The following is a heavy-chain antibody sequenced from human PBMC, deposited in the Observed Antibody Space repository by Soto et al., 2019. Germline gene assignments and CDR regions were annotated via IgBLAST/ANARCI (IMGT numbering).Heavy chain of an antibody. J-gene: IGHJ3*02. CDR1: GGSVSSGSYY. CDR2: IYYSWST. V-gene: IGHV4-61*01. CDR3: ARENMITFGGVIRGAFDI. Sequence: QVLLQESGPGLVKPSETLSLTCTVSGGSVSSGSYYWSWIRQPPGKGLECLGYIYYSWSTYYNPSLKSRVTISVDTSKNQFSLKLSSVTAADTAVYYCARENMITFGGVIRGAFDIWGQGTMVTVSS. D-gene: IGHD3-16*02.